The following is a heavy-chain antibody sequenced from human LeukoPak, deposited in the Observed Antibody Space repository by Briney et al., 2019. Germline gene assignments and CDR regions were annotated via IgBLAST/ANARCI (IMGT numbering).Heavy chain of an antibody. CDR1: GGSISSSSYY. Sequence: SETLSLTCTVSGGSISSSSYYWSWIRQPPGKGLEWIGYIYYSGSTNYNPSLKSRVTISVDTSKNQFSLKLSSVTAADTAVYYCARGPSLGYCSSTSCSYFDYWGQGTLVTVSS. CDR3: ARGPSLGYCSSTSCSYFDY. J-gene: IGHJ4*02. CDR2: IYYSGST. V-gene: IGHV4-61*05. D-gene: IGHD2-2*01.